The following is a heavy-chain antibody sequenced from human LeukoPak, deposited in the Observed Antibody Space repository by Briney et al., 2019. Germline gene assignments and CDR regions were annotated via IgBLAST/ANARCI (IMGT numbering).Heavy chain of an antibody. J-gene: IGHJ4*02. V-gene: IGHV3-48*03. CDR2: ISSSGSTI. CDR3: ARDRGYYFDY. D-gene: IGHD3-10*01. Sequence: GGSLRLSCAASGFTFSSYEMNWVRKAPGKGLEWVSYISSSGSTIYYADSVKGRFTISRDNAKNLLYVQMNSLRAEDTAVYYCARDRGYYFDYWGQGTLVTVSS. CDR1: GFTFSSYE.